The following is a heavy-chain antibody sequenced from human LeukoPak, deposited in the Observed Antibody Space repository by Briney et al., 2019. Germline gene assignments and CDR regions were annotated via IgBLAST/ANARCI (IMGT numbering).Heavy chain of an antibody. CDR1: GGSISSYY. V-gene: IGHV4-4*07. Sequence: TSSETLSLTCTVSGGSISSYYWSWIRQPAGKGLEWIGRIYTSGSTNYNPSLKSRVTMSVDTSKNQFSLKLNSVTAADTAVYYCGKSNGYWFGDLWGQGTMVTVFS. D-gene: IGHD3-22*01. CDR3: GKSNGYWFGDL. CDR2: IYTSGST. J-gene: IGHJ3*01.